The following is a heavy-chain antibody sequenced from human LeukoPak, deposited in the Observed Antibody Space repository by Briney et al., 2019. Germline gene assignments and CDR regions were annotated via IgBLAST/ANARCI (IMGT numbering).Heavy chain of an antibody. CDR2: ISSSSSYI. CDR1: GFSFSTYW. V-gene: IGHV3-21*01. CDR3: ARDVHATVTTWFDP. D-gene: IGHD4-17*01. J-gene: IGHJ5*02. Sequence: GGSPRLSCAASGFSFSTYWMNWVRQAPGKGLEWVSSISSSSSYIYYADSVKGRFTISRDNAKNSLYLQMNSLRAEDTAVYYCARDVHATVTTWFDPWGQGTLVTVSS.